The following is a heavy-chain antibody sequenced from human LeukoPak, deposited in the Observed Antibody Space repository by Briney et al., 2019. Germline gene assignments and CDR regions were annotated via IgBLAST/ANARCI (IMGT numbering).Heavy chain of an antibody. CDR2: IKPDGSVG. J-gene: IGHJ4*02. D-gene: IGHD6-13*01. Sequence: GGSLRLSCAASGFTFSNYWMTWVRQAPGKGLQWVANIKPDGSVGYYVDSVRGRFIISRDNAGNSLYLQMNSLRVEDTAVYYCTQNLVAAAGDHWGQGTLLIVSS. CDR1: GFTFSNYW. V-gene: IGHV3-7*01. CDR3: TQNLVAAAGDH.